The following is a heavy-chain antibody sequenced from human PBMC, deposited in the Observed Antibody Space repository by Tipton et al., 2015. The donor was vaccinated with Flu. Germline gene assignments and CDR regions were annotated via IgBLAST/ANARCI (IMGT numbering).Heavy chain of an antibody. CDR1: GGSINSVSHY. CDR3: ARSLSTVARTPDGTPRGAFDT. J-gene: IGHJ3*02. Sequence: TLSLTCTVSGGSINSVSHYWSWIRQPAGKGLEWIGRIYTSGSTNYNPSLRSRVTISVDTSRNQFSLKLTSVTAADTAVYFCARSLSTVARTPDGTPRGAFDTWGQGTLVTVSS. V-gene: IGHV4-61*02. D-gene: IGHD1-7*01. CDR2: IYTSGST.